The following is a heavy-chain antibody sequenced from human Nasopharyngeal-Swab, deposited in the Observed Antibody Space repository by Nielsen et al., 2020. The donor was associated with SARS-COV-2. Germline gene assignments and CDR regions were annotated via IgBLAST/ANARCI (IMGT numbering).Heavy chain of an antibody. D-gene: IGHD2-15*01. CDR2: IRSKGNTYAT. V-gene: IGHV3-73*01. CDR1: GFTFSYSA. J-gene: IGHJ4*02. CDR3: TRCGGGCYSGRDY. Sequence: GESLKISFAASGFTFSYSAIHWVRQASGKGLEWVGLIRSKGNTYATAYAASVKGRFIIFRDDPTNTAYLQMNSLKTEDTAVYYCTRCGGGCYSGRDYWGQGTLVTVSS.